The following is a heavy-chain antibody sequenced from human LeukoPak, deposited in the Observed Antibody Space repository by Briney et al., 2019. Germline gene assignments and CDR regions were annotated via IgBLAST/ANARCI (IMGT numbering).Heavy chain of an antibody. J-gene: IGHJ6*03. CDR3: ARDDRPLHQVVFDVNFYHYYMDV. V-gene: IGHV3-7*01. D-gene: IGHD2-21*01. CDR1: GFTLGSYW. Sequence: GGSLRLSCAASGFTLGSYWMNWVRQAPGTGLEWVATIKLDGTETYYADSVKGRFTISRDTAKNSLYLRMDSLRAEDTAVYYCARDDRPLHQVVFDVNFYHYYMDVWGKGTTVTVSS. CDR2: IKLDGTET.